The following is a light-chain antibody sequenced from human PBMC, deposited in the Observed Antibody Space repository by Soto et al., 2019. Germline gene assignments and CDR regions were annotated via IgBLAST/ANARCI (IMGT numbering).Light chain of an antibody. J-gene: IGKJ5*01. CDR1: QSVSSTF. CDR3: QQSASSVT. Sequence: LTQSPGTLSLSPGERATLSCRASQSVSSTFLAWYQQKPGQAPTLLIYDADTRATGIPDRFSGSGFGTHFTLTISSLEPEDFAMYYCQQSASSVTFGQGTRLEIK. CDR2: DAD. V-gene: IGKV3-20*01.